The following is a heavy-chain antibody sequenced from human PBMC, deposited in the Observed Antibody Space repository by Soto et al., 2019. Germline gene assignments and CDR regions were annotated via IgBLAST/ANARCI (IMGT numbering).Heavy chain of an antibody. Sequence: EVQLLESGGGLLQPGGSLRLSCAASGLTFSSYAMSWVRQAPGKGLEWVSAISGSGGSTYYADSVKGRFTISRDNSKNTLYLQMNSLRAEDTAVYYCAKGPQNRGAFDIWGQGTMVTVSS. CDR2: ISGSGGST. CDR3: AKGPQNRGAFDI. V-gene: IGHV3-23*01. CDR1: GLTFSSYA. J-gene: IGHJ3*02.